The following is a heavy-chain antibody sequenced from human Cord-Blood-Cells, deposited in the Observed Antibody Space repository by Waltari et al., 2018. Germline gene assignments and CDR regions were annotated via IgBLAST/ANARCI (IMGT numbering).Heavy chain of an antibody. CDR1: GFPFSSYE. CDR3: ARDPYSSSWYYYYGMDV. D-gene: IGHD6-13*01. CDR2: ISSSGSTI. V-gene: IGHV3-48*03. Sequence: EVQLVESGGGLVQPGGSLRLFCAASGFPFSSYEMNWVHQAPGKGLEWVSYISSSGSTIYYADSVKGRFTISRDNAKNSLYLQMNSLRAEDTAVYYCARDPYSSSWYYYYGMDVWGQGTTVTVSS. J-gene: IGHJ6*02.